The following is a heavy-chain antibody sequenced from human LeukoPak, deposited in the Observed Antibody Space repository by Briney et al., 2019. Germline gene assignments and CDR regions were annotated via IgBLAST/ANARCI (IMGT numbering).Heavy chain of an antibody. Sequence: GASVKVSCKASGGTFSSYAISWVRQAPGQGLEWMGGIIPIFGTANYAQKFQGRVTITADESTSTAYMELSSLRSEDTAVYYCARRSPSLVYYYDGSGYQRGGAFDIWGQGTMVTVSS. CDR1: GGTFSSYA. D-gene: IGHD3-22*01. J-gene: IGHJ3*02. CDR2: IIPIFGTA. V-gene: IGHV1-69*13. CDR3: ARRSPSLVYYYDGSGYQRGGAFDI.